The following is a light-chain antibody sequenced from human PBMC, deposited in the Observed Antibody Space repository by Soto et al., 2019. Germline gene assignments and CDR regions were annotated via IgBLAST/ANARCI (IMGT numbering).Light chain of an antibody. V-gene: IGKV1-39*01. CDR3: QQSHSRPLA. J-gene: IGKJ4*01. Sequence: DIQMTQSPSSLSAPLGGRVTITCRASQNIDTYVNWYQHKGGKAPELLIYAASTLQSGVPSRFGGSGSGTDFTLTISSLQPEDFATYYCQQSHSRPLAFGGGTTVE. CDR2: AAS. CDR1: QNIDTY.